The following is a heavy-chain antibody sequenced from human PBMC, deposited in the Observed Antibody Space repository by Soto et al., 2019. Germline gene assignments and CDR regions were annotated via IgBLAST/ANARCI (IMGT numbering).Heavy chain of an antibody. CDR2: IHSSGTTI. CDR3: ATRSGGGGAFDF. J-gene: IGHJ3*01. D-gene: IGHD3-10*01. V-gene: IGHV3-48*03. CDR1: GFTFSRYE. Sequence: EVKLVESGGGLVQPGGSLRLSCAASGFTFSRYEMNWVRQAPGKGLEWISYIHSSGTTIYYADSVKGRFTISRDNAKNSLCLKMNGLGAEDTAVYYCATRSGGGGAFDFWGQGTMVTVSS.